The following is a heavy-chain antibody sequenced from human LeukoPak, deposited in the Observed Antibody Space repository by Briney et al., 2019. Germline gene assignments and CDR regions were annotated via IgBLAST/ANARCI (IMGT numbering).Heavy chain of an antibody. D-gene: IGHD4-11*01. CDR2: IYYSGST. Sequence: SEXXXXXCTVSGGSISSSSYYWGWVRQPPGKGLEWIGSIYYSGSTYYNPSLKSRVTISVDTSKKQFSLKLSSVTAADTAVYYCARPTVYYYYYMDVWGKGTTVTVSS. J-gene: IGHJ6*03. V-gene: IGHV4-39*01. CDR3: ARPTVYYYYYMDV. CDR1: GGSISSSSYY.